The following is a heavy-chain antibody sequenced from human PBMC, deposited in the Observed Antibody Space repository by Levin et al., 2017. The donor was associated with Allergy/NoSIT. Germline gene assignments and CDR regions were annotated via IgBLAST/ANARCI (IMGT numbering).Heavy chain of an antibody. CDR2: INPNSGGT. CDR1: GYTFTGYY. CDR3: ASLDYGANGSFDY. V-gene: IGHV1-2*02. D-gene: IGHD4-17*01. Sequence: GASVKVSCKASGYTFTGYYMHWVRQAPGQGLEWMGWINPNSGGTNYAQKFQGRVTMTRDTSISTAYMELSRLRSDDTAVYYCASLDYGANGSFDYWGQGTLVTVSS. J-gene: IGHJ4*02.